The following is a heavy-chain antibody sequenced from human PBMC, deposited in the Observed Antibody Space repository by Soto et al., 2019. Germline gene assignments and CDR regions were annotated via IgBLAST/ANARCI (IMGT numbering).Heavy chain of an antibody. V-gene: IGHV4-61*01. CDR1: GGSVSIGSYY. J-gene: IGHJ1*01. Sequence: PSETLSLTCTVSGGSVSIGSYYWSCIRQPPGKGLEWIGYIYYSGSTNYNPSLKSRVTISVDTSKNQFSLKLSSVTAADTAVYYCARSFWYYDFWSGYVGAEYFQHWGQGTLVTVSS. CDR2: IYYSGST. D-gene: IGHD3-3*01. CDR3: ARSFWYYDFWSGYVGAEYFQH.